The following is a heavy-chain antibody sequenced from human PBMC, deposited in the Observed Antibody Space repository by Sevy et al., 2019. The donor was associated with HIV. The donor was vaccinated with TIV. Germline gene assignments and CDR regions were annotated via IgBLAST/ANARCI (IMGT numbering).Heavy chain of an antibody. CDR2: IKQDGSEK. CDR1: GFTFSSYW. J-gene: IGHJ6*02. CDR3: ARVRLGDGIAAEGGMDV. D-gene: IGHD6-13*01. Sequence: GGSLRLSCAASGFTFSSYWMSWVRQAPGKGLEWVANIKQDGSEKYYVDSVKGRFTISRDNAKNSLYLQMNSVRAEDTAVYDCARVRLGDGIAAEGGMDVWGQGTTVTVSS. V-gene: IGHV3-7*03.